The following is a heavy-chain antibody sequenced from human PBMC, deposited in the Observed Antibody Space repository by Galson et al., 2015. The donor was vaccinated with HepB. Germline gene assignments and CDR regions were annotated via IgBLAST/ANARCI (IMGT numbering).Heavy chain of an antibody. J-gene: IGHJ4*02. V-gene: IGHV3-30*04. CDR1: GFTFSSYA. D-gene: IGHD3-22*01. CDR3: ARGAHYYDSSGYYFEGYDY. Sequence: SLRLSCAASGFTFSSYAMHWVRQAPGKGLEWVAVISYDGSNKYYADSVKGRFTISRDNSKNTLYLQMNSLRAEDTAVYYCARGAHYYDSSGYYFEGYDYWGQGTLVTVSS. CDR2: ISYDGSNK.